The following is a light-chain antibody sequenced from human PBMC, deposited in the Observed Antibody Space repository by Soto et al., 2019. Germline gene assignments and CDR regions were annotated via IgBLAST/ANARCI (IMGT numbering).Light chain of an antibody. CDR3: QQYYTTPVT. V-gene: IGKV4-1*01. CDR2: WAS. Sequence: DIVMTQSPDSLAVSLGERATINCKSSQTVLHGPNYLAWYQQKPRQPPKLLIYWASTRESGVPDRFSGSGSATDFTLTISSLQAEDVAVYYCQQYYTTPVTFGQGTKVEIK. J-gene: IGKJ1*01. CDR1: QTVLHGPNY.